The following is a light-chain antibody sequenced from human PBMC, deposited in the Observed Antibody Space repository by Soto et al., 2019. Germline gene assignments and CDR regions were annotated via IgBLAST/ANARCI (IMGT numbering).Light chain of an antibody. Sequence: DIVMTQSPDSLAVSLGERATINCKSSQSVLYSSNNKNYFAWYQQKPGQPPKLLIYWASTRESVVPDRFSGSRSGTDFTLTTSSLQAEDVAVYYCQQYYRTPLTFGGGTKVEIK. CDR2: WAS. V-gene: IGKV4-1*01. CDR1: QSVLYSSNNKNY. J-gene: IGKJ4*01. CDR3: QQYYRTPLT.